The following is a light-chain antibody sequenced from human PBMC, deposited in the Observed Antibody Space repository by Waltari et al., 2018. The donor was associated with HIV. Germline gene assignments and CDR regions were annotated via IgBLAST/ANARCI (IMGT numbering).Light chain of an antibody. CDR1: PSDVGAYDY. CDR2: EVT. CDR3: SSYTNINTVV. J-gene: IGLJ2*01. Sequence: QSALTQPASVSGSPGPSITMSCTGAPSDVGAYDYVSWYQQHPGKAPRLIIYEVTTRPSGVANGFSGCKSGITASLTISGLQTEDEADYYCSSYTNINTVVFGGGTKLTVL. V-gene: IGLV2-14*01.